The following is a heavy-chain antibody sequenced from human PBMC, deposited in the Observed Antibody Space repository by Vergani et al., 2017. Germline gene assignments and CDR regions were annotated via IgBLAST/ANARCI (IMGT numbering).Heavy chain of an antibody. Sequence: VQLVESGGGLVQPGRSLRLSCAASGFTFDDYAMHWVRQAPGKGLEWVSGINWNSDSIAYADSVKGRFTISRDNAKNSLYLQMNSLRAEDTALYYCVKDIAASGNYWYCDLWGRGTLVTVSS. D-gene: IGHD6-13*01. J-gene: IGHJ2*01. CDR1: GFTFDDYA. V-gene: IGHV3-9*01. CDR2: INWNSDSI. CDR3: VKDIAASGNYWYCDL.